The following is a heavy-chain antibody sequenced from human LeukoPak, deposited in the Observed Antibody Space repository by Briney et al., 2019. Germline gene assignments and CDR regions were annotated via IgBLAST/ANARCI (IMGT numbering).Heavy chain of an antibody. J-gene: IGHJ4*02. V-gene: IGHV3-30*18. CDR1: GFTFSSYG. CDR3: AKGDNSYGYEIFDC. D-gene: IGHD5-18*01. CDR2: ISYDGSNK. Sequence: GRSLRLSCAASGFTFSSYGMHWVRQAPGKGLEWVAVISYDGSNKYYADSVKGRFTISRDNSKNTLYLQMNSLRAEDTAVYYCAKGDNSYGYEIFDCWGQGTLVTVSS.